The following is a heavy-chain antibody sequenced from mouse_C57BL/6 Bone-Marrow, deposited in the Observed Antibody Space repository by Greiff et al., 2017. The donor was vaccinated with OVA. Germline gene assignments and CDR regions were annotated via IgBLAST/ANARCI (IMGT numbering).Heavy chain of an antibody. D-gene: IGHD2-1*01. CDR2: INPNNGGT. CDR1: GYTFTDYN. Sequence: VQLQQSGPELVKPGASVKIPCKASGYTFTDYNMDWVKQSHGKSLEWIGDINPNNGGTIYNQKFKGKATLTVDKSSSTAYMELRRLTSEDTAVYYCERWEDYGNRFAYWGQGTLVTVSA. V-gene: IGHV1-18*01. CDR3: ERWEDYGNRFAY. J-gene: IGHJ3*01.